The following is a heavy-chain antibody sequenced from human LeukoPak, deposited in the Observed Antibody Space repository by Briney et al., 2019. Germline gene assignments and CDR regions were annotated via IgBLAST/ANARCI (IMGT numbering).Heavy chain of an antibody. J-gene: IGHJ4*02. CDR1: GYTFTGYY. CDR3: ARDRQQYCSGGSCAIDY. Sequence: RASVKVSCKASGYTFTGYYMHWVRQAPGQGLEWMGWINPNSGGTNYAQKFQGRVTMTRDTSISTAYMELSRLRSDDTAVYYCARDRQQYCSGGSCAIDYWGQGTLVTVSS. V-gene: IGHV1-2*02. D-gene: IGHD2-15*01. CDR2: INPNSGGT.